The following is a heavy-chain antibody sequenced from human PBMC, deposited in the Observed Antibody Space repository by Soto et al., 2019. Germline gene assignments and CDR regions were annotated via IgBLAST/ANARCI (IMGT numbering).Heavy chain of an antibody. V-gene: IGHV6-1*01. CDR3: ARAAPVYCSGGSCYSVYYYGMDV. J-gene: IGHJ6*02. Sequence: PSHILSRTCAISGGSVSSNSSAWNWNRQSPSRGLEWLGRTYYRSKWYNDYAVSVKSRITINPDTSKNQFSLQLNSVTPEDTAVYYCARAAPVYCSGGSCYSVYYYGMDVWGQGTTVTVSS. CDR1: GGSVSSNSSA. D-gene: IGHD2-15*01. CDR2: TYYRSKWYN.